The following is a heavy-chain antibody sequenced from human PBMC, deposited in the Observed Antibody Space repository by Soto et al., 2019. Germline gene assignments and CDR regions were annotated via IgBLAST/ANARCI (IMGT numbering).Heavy chain of an antibody. V-gene: IGHV2-70*01. CDR2: IDWDDDK. Sequence: GSGPTLVNPTQTLTPTCTFSGFSLSTSGMCVSWIRQPPGKALEWLALIDWDDDKYYSTSLKTRLTISKDTSKNQVVLTMTNMDPVDTATYYCARISPDDYDDDLFDYWGQGTLVTVSS. CDR3: ARISPDDYDDDLFDY. J-gene: IGHJ4*02. D-gene: IGHD4-17*01. CDR1: GFSLSTSGMC.